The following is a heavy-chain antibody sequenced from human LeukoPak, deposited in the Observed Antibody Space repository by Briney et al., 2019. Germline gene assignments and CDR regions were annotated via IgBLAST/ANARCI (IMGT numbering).Heavy chain of an antibody. J-gene: IGHJ4*02. Sequence: GGSLRLSCAASGITFNNYGMHWVRQAPGKGLEWVAVISYDGSNKYYADSVKGRFTISRDNAKNSLYLQMNSLRAEDTAVYYCSREHALGDFWGQGSLVTVSS. CDR3: SREHALGDF. V-gene: IGHV3-30*03. CDR1: GITFNNYG. CDR2: ISYDGSNK. D-gene: IGHD2-2*01.